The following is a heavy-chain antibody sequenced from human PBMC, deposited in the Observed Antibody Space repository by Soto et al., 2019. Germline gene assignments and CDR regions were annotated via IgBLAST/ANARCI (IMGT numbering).Heavy chain of an antibody. V-gene: IGHV4-31*03. CDR2: IYYSRST. Sequence: QVQLQESGPGLVEPSQTLSLTCTVSGGSISSGGYYWSWIRQHPGKGLEWIGYIYYSRSTYYMPSLRGRVTTSVDTSKNQFSLKLRSVTAADTAVYYCARVHYDPPQFDPWGQGTLVIVSS. CDR1: GGSISSGGYY. J-gene: IGHJ5*02. CDR3: ARVHYDPPQFDP. D-gene: IGHD3-22*01.